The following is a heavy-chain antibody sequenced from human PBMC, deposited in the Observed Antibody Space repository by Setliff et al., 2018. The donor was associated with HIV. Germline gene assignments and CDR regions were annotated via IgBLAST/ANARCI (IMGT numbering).Heavy chain of an antibody. D-gene: IGHD6-19*01. Sequence: PSETLSLTCTVSDSGTYYWSWIRQPAGEGLEWIGRIYTSGSTNYNPSFKSRLTMSLDPSKNQFSLKLRSVTAADTAVYFCARGRSSGWSSDWFDTWGQGILVTVSS. J-gene: IGHJ5*02. CDR1: DSGTYY. CDR2: IYTSGST. CDR3: ARGRSSGWSSDWFDT. V-gene: IGHV4-4*07.